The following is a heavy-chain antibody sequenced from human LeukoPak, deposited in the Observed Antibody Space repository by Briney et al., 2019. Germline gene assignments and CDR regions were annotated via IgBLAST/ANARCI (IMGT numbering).Heavy chain of an antibody. V-gene: IGHV3-30-3*01. D-gene: IGHD5-18*01. CDR3: ANGYNYGWNYFGY. CDR2: ISYDGSNK. CDR1: GFTFSSYA. J-gene: IGHJ4*02. Sequence: GGSLRLSCAASGFTFSSYAMHWVRQAPGKGLEWVAFISYDGSNKYYADSVKGRFTISRDNSKNTLYLQMNSLRADDTAVYYCANGYNYGWNYFGYWGQGTLVTVSS.